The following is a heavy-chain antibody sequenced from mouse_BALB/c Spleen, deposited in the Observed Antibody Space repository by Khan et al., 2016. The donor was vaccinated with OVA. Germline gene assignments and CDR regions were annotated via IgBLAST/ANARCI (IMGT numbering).Heavy chain of an antibody. J-gene: IGHJ4*01. Sequence: QLQESGPGLVKPSQSLSLTCTVTGYPITSDYAWNWIRQFPGNKLEWMGYIVYSGRATYNPSLKSRISITRDTSKNQFFLQLNSVTAEDTATYYCATDYGYVDYWGQGTSVTVSS. CDR2: IVYSGRA. CDR1: GYPITSDYA. D-gene: IGHD1-2*01. CDR3: ATDYGYVDY. V-gene: IGHV3-2*02.